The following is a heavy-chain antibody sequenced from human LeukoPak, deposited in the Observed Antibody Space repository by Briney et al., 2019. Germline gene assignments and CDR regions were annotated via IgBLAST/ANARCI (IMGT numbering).Heavy chain of an antibody. Sequence: GGSLRLSCAASGFTFGSYAMSWVRQAPGKGLEWVSGISGGGRTYNADSVKGRFTISRDNSKNTLYLQMNSLRAEDTAVYYCAKERRVSMVRNGMDVWGKGTTVTVSS. J-gene: IGHJ6*04. CDR3: AKERRVSMVRNGMDV. CDR1: GFTFGSYA. V-gene: IGHV3-23*01. D-gene: IGHD3-10*01. CDR2: ISGGGRT.